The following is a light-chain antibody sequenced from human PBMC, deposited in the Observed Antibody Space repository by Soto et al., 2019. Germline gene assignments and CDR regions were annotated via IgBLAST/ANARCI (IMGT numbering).Light chain of an antibody. CDR1: SSNIGAGYD. CDR2: GNS. V-gene: IGLV1-40*01. CDR3: QTYDTSLSVVV. J-gene: IGLJ2*01. Sequence: QAVVTQPPSVSGAPWQRVTISCTGSSSNIGAGYDVHWYQQLPGTAPKLLIYGNSNRPSGVPDRFSGSKSGTSAALAITGLQAEDEADYLCQTYDTSLSVVVFGGGTKVTVL.